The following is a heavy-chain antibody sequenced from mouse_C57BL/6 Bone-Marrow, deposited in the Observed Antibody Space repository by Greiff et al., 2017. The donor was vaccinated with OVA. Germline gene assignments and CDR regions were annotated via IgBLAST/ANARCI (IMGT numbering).Heavy chain of an antibody. CDR1: GFSLSTFGMG. CDR2: IWWDDDK. D-gene: IGHD1-1*01. J-gene: IGHJ3*01. Sequence: QVTLKVCGPGILQPSQTLSLTCSFSGFSLSTFGMGVGWIRQPSGKGLEWLAHIWWDDDKYYNPALKSRLTISKDTSKNQVFLKIANVDTADTATYYCARISGIYYYGSPWFAYWGQGTLVTVSA. CDR3: ARISGIYYYGSPWFAY. V-gene: IGHV8-8*01.